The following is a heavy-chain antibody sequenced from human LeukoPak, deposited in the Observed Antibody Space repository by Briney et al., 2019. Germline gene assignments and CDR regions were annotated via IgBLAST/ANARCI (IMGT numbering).Heavy chain of an antibody. J-gene: IGHJ4*02. CDR3: AKDRHGDYTSDY. V-gene: IGHV3-30*02. D-gene: IGHD4-17*01. Sequence: GGSLRLSCAASGFIFGSYGMHWVRQAPVKGLEWVAFTPYHGVSRYYTESVKGRFTISRDNSKSTLYLQMNSLRIEDTAVYYCAKDRHGDYTSDYWAQGTLVIVSS. CDR1: GFIFGSYG. CDR2: TPYHGVSR.